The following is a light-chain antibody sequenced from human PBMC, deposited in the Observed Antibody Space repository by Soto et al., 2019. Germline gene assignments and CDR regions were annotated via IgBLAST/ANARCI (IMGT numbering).Light chain of an antibody. CDR1: SSDVGGYNY. CDR3: SSYTSSSTLV. Sequence: QSVLTQPASVSGSPGQSITISFTVTSSDVGGYNYVSWYQQHPGKAPKLTISDVSNRPSGVSNRFSGSKSGNTASLTISGLQAEDEADYYCSSYTSSSTLVFGGGTQLTVL. CDR2: DVS. V-gene: IGLV2-14*01. J-gene: IGLJ2*01.